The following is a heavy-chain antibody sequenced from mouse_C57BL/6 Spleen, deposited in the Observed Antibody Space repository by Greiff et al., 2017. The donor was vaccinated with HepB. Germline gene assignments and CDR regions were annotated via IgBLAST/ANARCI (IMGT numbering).Heavy chain of an antibody. J-gene: IGHJ3*01. D-gene: IGHD2-4*01. CDR2: INPGSGGT. CDR3: ARFYDDYDGGSWFAY. V-gene: IGHV1-54*01. Sequence: QVQLQQSGAELVRPGTSVKVSCKASGYAFTNYLIEWVKQRPGQGLEWIGVINPGSGGTNYNEKFKGKATLTADKSSSTAYMQLSSLTSEDSAVYFCARFYDDYDGGSWFAYWGQGTLVTVSA. CDR1: GYAFTNYL.